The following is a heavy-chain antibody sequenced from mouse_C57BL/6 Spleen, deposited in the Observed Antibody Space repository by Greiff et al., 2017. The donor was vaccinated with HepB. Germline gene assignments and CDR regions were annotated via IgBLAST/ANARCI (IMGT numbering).Heavy chain of an antibody. V-gene: IGHV1-54*01. CDR3: AREGTTVAFIDY. CDR1: GYAFTNYL. Sequence: QVQLKQSGAELVRPGTSVKVSCKASGYAFTNYLIEWVKQRPGQGLEWIGVINPGSGGTNYNEKFKGKATLTADKSSSTAYMQLSSLTSEDSAVYFCAREGTTVAFIDYWGQGTTLTVSS. J-gene: IGHJ2*01. CDR2: INPGSGGT. D-gene: IGHD1-1*01.